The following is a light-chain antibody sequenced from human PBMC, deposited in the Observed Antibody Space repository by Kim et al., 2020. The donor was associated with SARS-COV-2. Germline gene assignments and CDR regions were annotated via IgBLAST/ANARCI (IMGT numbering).Light chain of an antibody. CDR1: SSNIGAGYD. Sequence: QGVTVFCTGSSSNIGAGYDVHWYQQLPGRAPKLLIFADTRRPSGVPDRLSGSKSGTSASLAITGLQAEDEADYYCQSYDSRLSGWVFGGGTQLTVL. V-gene: IGLV1-40*01. J-gene: IGLJ3*02. CDR3: QSYDSRLSGWV. CDR2: ADT.